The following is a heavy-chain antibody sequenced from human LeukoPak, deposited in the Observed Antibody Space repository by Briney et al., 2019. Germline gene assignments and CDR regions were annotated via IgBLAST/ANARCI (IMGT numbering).Heavy chain of an antibody. J-gene: IGHJ4*02. CDR3: ARDGPGYSFDY. CDR1: GFTFIGYE. D-gene: IGHD5-18*01. V-gene: IGHV3-48*03. CDR2: ISTSGMTI. Sequence: GGSLRLSCAASGFTFIGYEMHWVRQAPGKGLEWVSCISTSGMTIYYADSVKGRFTFSRDNARNSLYLQMNSLRAEDTAVYYCARDGPGYSFDYWGQGTLVTVSS.